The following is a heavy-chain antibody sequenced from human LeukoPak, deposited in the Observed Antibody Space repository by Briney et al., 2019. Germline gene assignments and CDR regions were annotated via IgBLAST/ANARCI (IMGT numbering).Heavy chain of an antibody. D-gene: IGHD6-13*01. CDR3: ARGNSSSWYASEWFDP. CDR1: GGSFSGYY. CDR2: INHSGST. V-gene: IGHV4-34*01. J-gene: IGHJ5*02. Sequence: SETLSLTCAVYGGSFSGYYWSWIRQPPGMGLEWIGEINHSGSTNYNPSLKSRVTISVDTSKNQFSLKLSSVTAADTAVYYCARGNSSSWYASEWFDPWGQGTLVTVSS.